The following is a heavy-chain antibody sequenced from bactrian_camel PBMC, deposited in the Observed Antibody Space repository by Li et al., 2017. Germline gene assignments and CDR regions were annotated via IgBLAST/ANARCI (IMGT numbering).Heavy chain of an antibody. J-gene: IGHJ7*01. Sequence: HVQLVESGGGSVEAGGSLRLSCVLSGDTFSSYYMAWFRKEREAVAAIDTSGSATYTYSVAGRFTISRDNAKSTVYLDINSLQSEDTAMYYCGTQGAFGRGTQVTVS. D-gene: IGHD7*01. V-gene: IGHV3S53*01. CDR1: GDTFSSYY. CDR2: IDTSGSA.